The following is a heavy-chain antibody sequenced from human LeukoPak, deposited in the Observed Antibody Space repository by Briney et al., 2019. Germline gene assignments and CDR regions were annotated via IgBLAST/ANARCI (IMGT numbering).Heavy chain of an antibody. V-gene: IGHV1-18*01. CDR1: GYTFTSYG. CDR3: ASWNWNYDAFDI. Sequence: ASVKVSCKASGYTFTSYGISWVRQAPGQGLEWMGWISAYNGNTNYAQKLQGRVTMTTDTSTSTAYMELRSLRSDDTAAYYCASWNWNYDAFDIWGQGTMVTVSS. CDR2: ISAYNGNT. D-gene: IGHD1-1*01. J-gene: IGHJ3*02.